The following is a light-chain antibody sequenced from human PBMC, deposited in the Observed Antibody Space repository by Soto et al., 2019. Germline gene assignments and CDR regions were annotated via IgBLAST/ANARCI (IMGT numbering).Light chain of an antibody. CDR1: HSVNAN. CDR2: GAS. CDR3: QQYNTWLWT. V-gene: IGKV3-15*01. J-gene: IGKJ1*01. Sequence: EVVMTQSPATLSVSPGERATLSCRASHSVNANLAWYQQKPGQAPRLLIHGASNRATGIPARFSGSGFGTEFILTISSLQSEDFAVYYCQQYNTWLWTFGQGTKVEI.